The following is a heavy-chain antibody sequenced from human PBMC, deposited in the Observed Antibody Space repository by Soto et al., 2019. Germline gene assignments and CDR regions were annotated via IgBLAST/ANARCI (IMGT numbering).Heavy chain of an antibody. CDR1: GGTFSSYA. Sequence: QVQRVQSGAEVKKPGSSVKVSCKASGGTFSSYAISWVRQAPGQGREWMGGIIPIFGTANYAQKFQGRVTITADKSTSTASMELSSLRSEDTAVYYCVRSPAQSGYSYGSWGQGTLVTVSS. J-gene: IGHJ5*02. V-gene: IGHV1-69*06. CDR2: IIPIFGTA. CDR3: VRSPAQSGYSYGS. D-gene: IGHD5-18*01.